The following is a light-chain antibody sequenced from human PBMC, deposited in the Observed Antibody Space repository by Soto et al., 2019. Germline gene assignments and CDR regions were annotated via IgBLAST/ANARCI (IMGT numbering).Light chain of an antibody. CDR3: QQYNNWPPWT. V-gene: IGKV3-15*01. CDR1: QRVSSN. CDR2: GAS. J-gene: IGKJ1*01. Sequence: EIEMTQPPATLCVSPGETATLSCRASQRVSSNLAWYQQKPGQAPGLLIYGASTRATGIPARFSGSGSGTEFTLTISSLQSEDFAVYYCQQYNNWPPWTFGQGTKVDIK.